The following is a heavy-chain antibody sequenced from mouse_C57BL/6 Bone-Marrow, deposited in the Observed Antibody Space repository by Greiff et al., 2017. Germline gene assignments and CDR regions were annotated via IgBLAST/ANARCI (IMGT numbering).Heavy chain of an antibody. J-gene: IGHJ2*01. D-gene: IGHD2-10*02. CDR1: GYTFTDYY. V-gene: IGHV1-19*01. CDR2: INPYNGGT. Sequence: VQLQQSGPVLVKPGASVKMSCKASGYTFTDYYMNWVKQSHGKSLEWIGVINPYNGGTSYNQKFKGKATLTVDKSSSTAYMELNSLTSEDSAVXYSARVWSLRDYWGQGTTLTVSS. CDR3: ARVWSLRDY.